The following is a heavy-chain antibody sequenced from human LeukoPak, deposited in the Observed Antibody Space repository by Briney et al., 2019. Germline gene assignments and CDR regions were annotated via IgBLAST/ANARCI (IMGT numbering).Heavy chain of an antibody. V-gene: IGHV4-38-2*02. CDR3: ARARSSSSWYHAGFDI. CDR1: GYPISRGYY. CDR2: IYHSGST. J-gene: IGHJ3*02. D-gene: IGHD6-13*01. Sequence: SETLTLTCTLSGYPISRGYYLGWIRHPPGKGLECIGNIYHSGSTYYNPSLKSRVTISVDTSKNQFSLKLSSGTAADTAVYYCARARSSSSWYHAGFDIWGQGTMVTVSS.